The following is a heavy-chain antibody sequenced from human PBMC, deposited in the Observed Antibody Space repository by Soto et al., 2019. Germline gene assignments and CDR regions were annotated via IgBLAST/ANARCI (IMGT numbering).Heavy chain of an antibody. V-gene: IGHV3-30*18. Sequence: GGSLRLSCAASGFTFSSYGMHWVRQAPGKGLEWVAVISYDGSNKYYADSVKGRFTISRDNSKNTLYLQMNSLRAEDTAVYYCAKDPRIACMVRGVNHFDYWGQGTLVTVSS. J-gene: IGHJ4*02. CDR3: AKDPRIACMVRGVNHFDY. D-gene: IGHD3-10*01. CDR2: ISYDGSNK. CDR1: GFTFSSYG.